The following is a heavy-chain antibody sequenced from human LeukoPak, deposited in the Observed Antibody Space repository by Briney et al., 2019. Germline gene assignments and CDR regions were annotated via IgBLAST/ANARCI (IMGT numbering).Heavy chain of an antibody. CDR1: GGSISSYY. CDR3: ARPTFSSSPYAFDI. Sequence: SETLSLTCTVSGGSISSYYWSWIRQPPGKGLEWIGDIYYSGSTNYNPSLKSRVTISVDTSKNQFSLKLSSVTAADTAVYYCARPTFSSSPYAFDIWGQGTMVTVSS. J-gene: IGHJ3*02. V-gene: IGHV4-59*08. CDR2: IYYSGST. D-gene: IGHD6-13*01.